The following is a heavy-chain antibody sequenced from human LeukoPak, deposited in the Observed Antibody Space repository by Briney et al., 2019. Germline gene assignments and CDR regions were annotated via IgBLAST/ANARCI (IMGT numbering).Heavy chain of an antibody. Sequence: SETLSLTCTVSGGSLSGHYWSWIRQPPGKRLEWSGYVSYTGRTKYNPSLQSRVTISIDTSKSQFSLKLTSVTSADTAVYSCARLLDNDISGDPDTFDVWGQGTTVIVSA. D-gene: IGHD3-22*01. CDR1: GGSLSGHY. CDR2: VSYTGRT. J-gene: IGHJ3*01. CDR3: ARLLDNDISGDPDTFDV. V-gene: IGHV4-59*11.